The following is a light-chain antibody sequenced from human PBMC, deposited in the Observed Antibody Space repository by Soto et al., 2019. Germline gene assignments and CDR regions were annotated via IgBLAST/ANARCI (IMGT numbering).Light chain of an antibody. Sequence: PGERVTLSCRASQSVSSSYLTWYQQKPGQAPRLLIYGASTRATSIPARFSGSGSGTDFTLTVSSLQPEDFPIYYCQQDYNLPRTFGQGTKVEI. CDR3: QQDYNLPRT. J-gene: IGKJ1*01. CDR1: QSVSSSY. V-gene: IGKV3D-7*01. CDR2: GAS.